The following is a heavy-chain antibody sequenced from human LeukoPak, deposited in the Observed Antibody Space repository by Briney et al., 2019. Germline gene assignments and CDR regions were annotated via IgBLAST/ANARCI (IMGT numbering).Heavy chain of an antibody. CDR3: ARNPVRNAYYRDSTRY. CDR2: ISSSNSYI. D-gene: IGHD3-16*01. V-gene: IGHV3-21*01. J-gene: IGHJ4*02. CDR1: GFTFSSYS. Sequence: PGGSLRLSCAASGFTFSSYSMNWVRQAPGKGLEWVSSISSSNSYIYYADSVKGRFTISRDNSKNTLYLQMNSLRAEDTALYYCARNPVRNAYYRDSTRYWGQGTLVTVSS.